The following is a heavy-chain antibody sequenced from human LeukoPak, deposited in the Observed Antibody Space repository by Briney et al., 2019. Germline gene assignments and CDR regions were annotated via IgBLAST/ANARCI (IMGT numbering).Heavy chain of an antibody. J-gene: IGHJ4*02. V-gene: IGHV4-39*07. CDR1: GGSISSSSYY. Sequence: PSETLSLTCTVSGGSISSSSYYWAWIRQPPGKGLEGVVSIYYSGTTYYNPSLKSRVTISVDTSKNQFSLKLTSVTAADTAVYYCARGPGGSALFNWGQGTLVTVSS. CDR2: IYYSGTT. D-gene: IGHD4-23*01. CDR3: ARGPGGSALFN.